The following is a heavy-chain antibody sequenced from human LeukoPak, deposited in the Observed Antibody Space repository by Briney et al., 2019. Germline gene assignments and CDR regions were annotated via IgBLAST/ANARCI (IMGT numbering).Heavy chain of an antibody. Sequence: ASVKVSCKASGYTFTGYYMHWVRQAPGQGLEWKGWINPNSGGTNYAQKFQGRVTMTRDTSISTAYMELSRLRSDDTAVYYCARSLIRIAAASTGGYWGQGTLVTVSS. V-gene: IGHV1-2*02. CDR1: GYTFTGYY. CDR3: ARSLIRIAAASTGGY. CDR2: INPNSGGT. J-gene: IGHJ4*02. D-gene: IGHD6-13*01.